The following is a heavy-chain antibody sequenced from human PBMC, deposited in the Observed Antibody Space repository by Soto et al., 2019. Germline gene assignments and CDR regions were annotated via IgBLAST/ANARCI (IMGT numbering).Heavy chain of an antibody. CDR2: IWYDGSRK. V-gene: IGHV3-33*01. CDR1: GFPFSSYG. CDR3: ETDQLDRLKPRGNRYFDC. J-gene: IGHJ4*01. D-gene: IGHD3-3*01. Sequence: GGSLRLSCAVSGFPFSSYGMHWVRQSPGKGLEWVAAIWYDGSRKFYADSVKGRFTISRDNSKNTLFLQMDSLRADDTAVYYCETDQLDRLKPRGNRYFDCWDNGRMVTASS.